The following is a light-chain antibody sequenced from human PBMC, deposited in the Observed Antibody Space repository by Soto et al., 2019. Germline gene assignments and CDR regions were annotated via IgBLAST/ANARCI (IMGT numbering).Light chain of an antibody. V-gene: IGKV3-20*01. CDR2: GAS. CDR1: QSVGSDY. Sequence: TVLTQSPGTLSLSPLERPTLYCSASQSVGSDYLAWYQQKPGQAPRILIFGASGRATGIPDRFSGSGSGTDFTLTISRLEPEDFATYYCQQYNSYSWTFGQGTTVDI. CDR3: QQYNSYSWT. J-gene: IGKJ1*01.